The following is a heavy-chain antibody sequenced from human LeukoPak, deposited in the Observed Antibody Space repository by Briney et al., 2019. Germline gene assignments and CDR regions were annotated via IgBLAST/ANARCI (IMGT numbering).Heavy chain of an antibody. V-gene: IGHV3-74*01. Sequence: PGGSLRLSCAASGFTFSNYWMHWVRQAPGKGLVWVSRINSDGINTSYADSVKGRFTVSRDSAKRSLYLQMNSLRAEDTAVYYCARDGNRDGDMDVWGKGTTVTVSS. CDR2: INSDGINT. D-gene: IGHD1-1*01. CDR3: ARDGNRDGDMDV. J-gene: IGHJ6*03. CDR1: GFTFSNYW.